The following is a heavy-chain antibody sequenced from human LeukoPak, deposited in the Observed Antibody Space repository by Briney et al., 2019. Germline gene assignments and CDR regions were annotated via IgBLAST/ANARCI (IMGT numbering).Heavy chain of an antibody. CDR3: ARDPGYSYGLDY. D-gene: IGHD5-18*01. CDR1: GGSFSSGDYC. Sequence: PSETLSLTCTVSGGSFSSGDYCWSWIRQPPGKGLEWIGYIYYSGSTYYNPSLKSRVTISVDTSKNQFSLKQSSVTAADTAVYYCARDPGYSYGLDYWGQGTLVTVSS. J-gene: IGHJ4*02. V-gene: IGHV4-30-4*01. CDR2: IYYSGST.